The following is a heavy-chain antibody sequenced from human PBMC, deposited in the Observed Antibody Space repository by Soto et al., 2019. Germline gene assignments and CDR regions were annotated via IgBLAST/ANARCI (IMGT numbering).Heavy chain of an antibody. D-gene: IGHD3-22*01. V-gene: IGHV3-30*04. Sequence: VQLVESGGGVVQSGGSLRLSCADPAFSFNKYALHWIRQAPGEGLEWVAVLSPNGENQYYRDSVRGRFTISRDTSKSTLYLQMTSLRPEDTAVYYCATGAAFYYDTSRFWGQGTLVTVSS. CDR3: ATGAAFYYDTSRF. CDR1: AFSFNKYA. CDR2: LSPNGENQ. J-gene: IGHJ4*02.